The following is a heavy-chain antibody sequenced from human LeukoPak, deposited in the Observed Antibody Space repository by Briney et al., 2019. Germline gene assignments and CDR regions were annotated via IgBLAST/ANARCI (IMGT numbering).Heavy chain of an antibody. V-gene: IGHV3-15*01. CDR1: GFTFSNAW. J-gene: IGHJ4*02. CDR3: TTGTFTLLWFGESNDY. D-gene: IGHD3-10*01. CDR2: IKSKTDGGTT. Sequence: KSGGSLRLSCAASGFTFSNAWMSWFRQAPGKGLEWVGRIKSKTDGGTTDYAAPVKGRFTISRDDSKNTLYLQMNSLKTEDTAVYYCTTGTFTLLWFGESNDYWGQGTLVTVSS.